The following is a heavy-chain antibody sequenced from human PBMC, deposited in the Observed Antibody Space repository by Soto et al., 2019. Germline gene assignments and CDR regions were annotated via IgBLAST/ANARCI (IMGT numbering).Heavy chain of an antibody. J-gene: IGHJ5*02. V-gene: IGHV1-3*01. D-gene: IGHD4-4*01. Sequence: ASVKVSCKASGYTFTSYAMHWVRQAPGQRLEWMGWINAGNGNTKYSQKFQGRVTITRDTSASTAYMELSSLRSEDTAVYYCARDVYDYSNPRTNWFDPWGQGTLVTVSS. CDR2: INAGNGNT. CDR1: GYTFTSYA. CDR3: ARDVYDYSNPRTNWFDP.